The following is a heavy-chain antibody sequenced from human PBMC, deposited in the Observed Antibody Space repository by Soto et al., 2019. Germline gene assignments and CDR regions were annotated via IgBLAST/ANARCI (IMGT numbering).Heavy chain of an antibody. CDR2: MNPNSGNT. D-gene: IGHD6-13*01. V-gene: IGHV1-8*01. J-gene: IGHJ3*02. CDR3: ARGTHGAAAAIGRSFDI. CDR1: GYTFTSYD. Sequence: GASVKVSCKASGYTFTSYDINWVRQATGQGLEWMGWMNPNSGNTGYVQKFQGRVTMTRDTSISTAYMELSSLRSDDTAVYYCARGTHGAAAAIGRSFDIWGQGTMVTVSS.